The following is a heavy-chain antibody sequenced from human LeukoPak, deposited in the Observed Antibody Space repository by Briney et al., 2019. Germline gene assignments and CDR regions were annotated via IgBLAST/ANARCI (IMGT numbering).Heavy chain of an antibody. V-gene: IGHV3-66*01. CDR2: IYSGGST. CDR3: VKEDEAYYFDY. Sequence: GGSLRLSCAASGFTVSSNYMSWVRQAPGKGLEWVSVIYSGGSTYYADSVKGRFTISRDNSKNTLYLQMSSLRAEDTAVYYCVKEDEAYYFDYWGQGTLLSVSS. J-gene: IGHJ4*02. CDR1: GFTVSSNY.